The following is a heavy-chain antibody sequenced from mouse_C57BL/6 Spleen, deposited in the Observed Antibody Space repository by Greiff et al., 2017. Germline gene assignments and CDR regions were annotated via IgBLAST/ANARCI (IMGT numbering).Heavy chain of an antibody. D-gene: IGHD1-1*01. CDR2: IHPNSGST. J-gene: IGHJ1*03. Sequence: QVHVKQPGAELVKPGASVKLSCKASGYTFTSYWMHWVKQRPGQGLEWIGMIHPNSGSTNYNEKFKSKATLTVDKSSSTAYMQLSSLTSEDSAVYYCARRRGTTVVAHWYFDVWGTGTTVTVSS. CDR1: GYTFTSYW. CDR3: ARRRGTTVVAHWYFDV. V-gene: IGHV1-64*01.